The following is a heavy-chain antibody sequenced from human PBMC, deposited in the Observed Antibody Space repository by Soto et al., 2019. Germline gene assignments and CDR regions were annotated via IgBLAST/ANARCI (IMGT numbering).Heavy chain of an antibody. CDR2: IYYSGST. Sequence: SETLSLTCTVSGGSISSGDYYWSWIRQHPGKGLEWSGYIYYSGSTYYNPSLKSRVTMSVDTSKSQFSLKLSSVTAADTAGYYCARDSRGEAAAAGKNWFDAWGQGTLVTVSS. CDR3: ARDSRGEAAAAGKNWFDA. J-gene: IGHJ5*02. D-gene: IGHD6-13*01. CDR1: GGSISSGDYY. V-gene: IGHV4-30-4*08.